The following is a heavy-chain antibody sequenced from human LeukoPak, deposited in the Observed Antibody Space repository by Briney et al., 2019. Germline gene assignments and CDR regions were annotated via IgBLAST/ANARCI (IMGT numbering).Heavy chain of an antibody. Sequence: PGGSLRLSCAASGFTFSSYGMSWVRQAPGEGLEWVGFIRSKAYGGTTEYAASLKGRFTISRDDSKSIAYLQMNSLKSEDTAVYYCTRDFWLIAAAGTRFFDYWGQGTLVTVSS. CDR3: TRDFWLIAAAGTRFFDY. V-gene: IGHV3-49*04. J-gene: IGHJ4*02. D-gene: IGHD6-13*01. CDR2: IRSKAYGGTT. CDR1: GFTFSSYG.